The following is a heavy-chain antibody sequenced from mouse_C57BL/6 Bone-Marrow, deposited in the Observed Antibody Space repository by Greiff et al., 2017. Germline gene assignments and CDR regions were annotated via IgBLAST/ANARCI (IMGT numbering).Heavy chain of an antibody. D-gene: IGHD2-1*01. CDR1: GFTFSSYA. Sequence: EVKLMESGGGLVKPGGSLKLSCAASGFTFSSYAMSWVRQTPEKRLEWVATISDGGSYTYYPDNVKGRFTISRDNAKNNLYLQMSHLKSEDTAMYYCARVYQAWFAYWGQGTLVTVSA. V-gene: IGHV5-4*03. CDR3: ARVYQAWFAY. CDR2: ISDGGSYT. J-gene: IGHJ3*01.